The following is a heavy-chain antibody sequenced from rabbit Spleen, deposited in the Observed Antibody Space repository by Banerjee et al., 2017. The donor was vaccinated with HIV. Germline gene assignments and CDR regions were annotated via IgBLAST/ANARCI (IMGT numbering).Heavy chain of an antibody. D-gene: IGHD8-1*01. J-gene: IGHJ6*01. CDR2: INAVTGKA. V-gene: IGHV1S45*01. CDR1: GVSFSDKDV. CDR3: ARDTGSSFSSYGMDL. Sequence: EQLEESGGGLVKPEGSLTLTCKASGVSFSDKDVMCWVRQASGKGLEWIACINAVTGKAVYASWAKGRFTFSKTSSTTVTLQMTSLTVADTATYFCARDTGSSFSSYGMDLWGPGTLVTVS.